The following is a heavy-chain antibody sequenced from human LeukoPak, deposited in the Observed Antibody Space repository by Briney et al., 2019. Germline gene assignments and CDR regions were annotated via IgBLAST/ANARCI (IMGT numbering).Heavy chain of an antibody. D-gene: IGHD4-23*01. CDR3: AKSSGGNLRDAFDI. CDR2: ISGSGDSR. CDR1: GFTFSSYA. Sequence: PGGSLRLSCAASGFTFSSYAMSWVRQASGKGLEWVSGISGSGDSRYYPDSVKGRFTISRDNSKNTLYLQMNSLRAEDTAVYYCAKSSGGNLRDAFDIWGQGTRVTVSS. J-gene: IGHJ3*02. V-gene: IGHV3-23*01.